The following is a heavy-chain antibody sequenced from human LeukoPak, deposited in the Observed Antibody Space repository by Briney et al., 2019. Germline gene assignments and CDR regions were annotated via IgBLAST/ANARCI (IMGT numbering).Heavy chain of an antibody. CDR3: AKDLHYGSADY. J-gene: IGHJ4*02. Sequence: GGSLRLSCAASGFTFSDYSMNWVRQAPGKGLEWVSSISSSTSSIYYADSVKGRFTISRDNAKNSLYLQMNSLRAEDTAVYYCAKDLHYGSADYWGQGTLVTVSS. D-gene: IGHD3-10*01. V-gene: IGHV3-21*01. CDR2: ISSSTSSI. CDR1: GFTFSDYS.